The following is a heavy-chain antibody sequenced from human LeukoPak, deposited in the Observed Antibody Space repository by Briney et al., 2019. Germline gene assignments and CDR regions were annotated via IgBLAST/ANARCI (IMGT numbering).Heavy chain of an antibody. V-gene: IGHV3-23*01. Sequence: GGSLRLSCAASGFTFSSYAMTWVRQAPGKGLEWVSAISGSGGGTYYADSVKGRFTITRDNSKNTLYLQMNSLRAEDTAVYYCAKGASSGWPYYFDYWGQGTLVTVSS. CDR3: AKGASSGWPYYFDY. CDR1: GFTFSSYA. CDR2: ISGSGGGT. D-gene: IGHD6-19*01. J-gene: IGHJ4*02.